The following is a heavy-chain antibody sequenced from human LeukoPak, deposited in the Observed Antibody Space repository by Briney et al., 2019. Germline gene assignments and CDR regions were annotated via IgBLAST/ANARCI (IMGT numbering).Heavy chain of an antibody. CDR3: AKGQGRGGYGGNPYDY. D-gene: IGHD4-23*01. CDR2: ISVNGGTT. V-gene: IGHV3-23*01. Sequence: PGGSLRLSCAASGFTYDIHSMSWVRQAPGKGLEWVSGISVNGGTTYYADSVKGRFTISRDNSKNTLYLQMNSLRAEDTAVYYCAKGQGRGGYGGNPYDYWGQGTLVTVSS. J-gene: IGHJ4*02. CDR1: GFTYDIHS.